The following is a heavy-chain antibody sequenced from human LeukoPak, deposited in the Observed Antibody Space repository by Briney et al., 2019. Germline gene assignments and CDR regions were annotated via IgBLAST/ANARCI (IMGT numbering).Heavy chain of an antibody. V-gene: IGHV3-49*04. CDR1: GFTFGDHA. J-gene: IGHJ6*02. CDR2: IRSKTYGGTT. CDR3: GRGPIQLWLHNGMDV. Sequence: GGSLRLSCTGFGFTFGDHAMAWVRQAPGKGLDGVGFIRSKTYGGTTEYAASVKGRFTISRADSISIAYLQMNSLKTEDTAVYYCGRGPIQLWLHNGMDVWGQGTTVTVSS. D-gene: IGHD5-18*01.